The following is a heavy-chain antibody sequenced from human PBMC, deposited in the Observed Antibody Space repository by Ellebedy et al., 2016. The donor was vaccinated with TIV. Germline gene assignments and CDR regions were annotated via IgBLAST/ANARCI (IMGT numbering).Heavy chain of an antibody. CDR1: GFIFSNYA. CDR2: ISNGGST. CDR3: AKYRGAWPWYFHL. J-gene: IGHJ2*01. V-gene: IGHV3-23*01. D-gene: IGHD1-14*01. Sequence: GGSLRLSCAASGFIFSNYAMSWVRQAPGKGLEWVSAISNGGSTYYADSVKGRFAVSRDSSKNTLYLQMDSLRAEDTALYYCAKYRGAWPWYFHLWGRGTLVTVSS.